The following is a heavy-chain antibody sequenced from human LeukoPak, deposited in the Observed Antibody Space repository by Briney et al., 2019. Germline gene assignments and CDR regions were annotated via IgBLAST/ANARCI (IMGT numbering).Heavy chain of an antibody. Sequence: AGGSLRLSCAASGLTFRKHGMDWVRQAPGKGLEWVGIISGSGDNTYYTDSVKGLFTISRDNSKNTLFLQMNSLRAEDTAVYYCARDHGDYGGHFDYWGQGTLVTVSS. J-gene: IGHJ4*02. CDR3: ARDHGDYGGHFDY. V-gene: IGHV3-23*01. CDR2: ISGSGDNT. CDR1: GLTFRKHG. D-gene: IGHD4-17*01.